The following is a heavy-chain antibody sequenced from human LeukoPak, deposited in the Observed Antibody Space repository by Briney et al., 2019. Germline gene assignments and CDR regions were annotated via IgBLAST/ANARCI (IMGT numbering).Heavy chain of an antibody. CDR2: ISGSGGST. V-gene: IGHV3-23*01. Sequence: GGSLRLSCAASGFSFSNSAMTWVRQAPGKGLEWVSAISGSGGSTYYADSVKGRFTISRDNSKNTLYLQMNSLRAEDTAVYYCAMGRAIDYDSSGYYRLVFPFDYWGQGTLVTVSS. J-gene: IGHJ4*02. D-gene: IGHD3-22*01. CDR1: GFSFSNSA. CDR3: AMGRAIDYDSSGYYRLVFPFDY.